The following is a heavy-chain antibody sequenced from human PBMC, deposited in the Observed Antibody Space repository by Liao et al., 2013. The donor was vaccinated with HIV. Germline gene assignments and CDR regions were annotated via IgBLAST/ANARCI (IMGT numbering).Heavy chain of an antibody. CDR3: ARLYYYNSRNYFYFDY. V-gene: IGHV4-4*07. J-gene: IGHJ4*02. Sequence: QVQLQESGPRVLKPFETLSLTCSISGGSISSYFWSWIRQPVGQRLEWIGRVSGDGSTHYSPSLKSRVTISVDTSRNRFSLMMTSVTAADTAVYYCARLYYYNSRNYFYFDYWGQGTLVTVSP. CDR2: VSGDGST. D-gene: IGHD3-10*01. CDR1: GGSISSYF.